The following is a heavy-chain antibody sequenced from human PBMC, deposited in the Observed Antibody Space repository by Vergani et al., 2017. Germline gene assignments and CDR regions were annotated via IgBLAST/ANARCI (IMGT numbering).Heavy chain of an antibody. CDR1: GGTFSSYT. V-gene: IGHV1-69*02. Sequence: QVQLVQSGAEVKKPGSSVKVSCKASGGTFSSYTISLVRQAPGQGLEWMGRIIPILGIANYAQKFQGRVTITADKSTSTAYMELSRLRSDDTAVYYCARLSGYDSKAFDYWGQGTLVTVSS. J-gene: IGHJ4*02. CDR2: IIPILGIA. D-gene: IGHD5-12*01. CDR3: ARLSGYDSKAFDY.